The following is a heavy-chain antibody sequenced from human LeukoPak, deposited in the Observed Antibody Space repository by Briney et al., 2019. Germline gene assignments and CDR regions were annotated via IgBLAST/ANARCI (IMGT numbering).Heavy chain of an antibody. CDR1: EYRFTSYW. V-gene: IGHV5-10-1*01. Sequence: PGESPKISCQCSEYRFTSYWISWVRQIPAKGLEWMGRIDPSDSYTIYSPSFQGHVTISADKSISTAYLQWSSLKASDTAMYYCARRGYYYYGMDVWGQGNAVTVSS. CDR3: ARRGYYYYGMDV. CDR2: IDPSDSYT. J-gene: IGHJ6*02.